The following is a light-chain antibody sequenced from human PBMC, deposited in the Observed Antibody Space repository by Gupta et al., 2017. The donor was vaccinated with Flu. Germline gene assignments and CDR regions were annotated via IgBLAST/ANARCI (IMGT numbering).Light chain of an antibody. CDR1: QSVLYSSNNQNY. CDR2: WAS. V-gene: IGKV4-1*01. Sequence: DVVMTQSPDSLVVSLGTRATINCKSSQSVLYSSNNQNYLAWYQQKPGQPPKLLIYWASTRESGVPDRFSGSGSGTDFTLTISSLQAEDVAVYYCQQYYSTPYTFGQGTKLEIK. CDR3: QQYYSTPYT. J-gene: IGKJ2*01.